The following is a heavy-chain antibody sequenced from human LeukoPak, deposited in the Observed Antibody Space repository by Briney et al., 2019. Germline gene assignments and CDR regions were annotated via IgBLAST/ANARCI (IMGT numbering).Heavy chain of an antibody. V-gene: IGHV1-2*06. CDR3: ARDDSNGWSGVDY. CDR2: INPNSGGT. J-gene: IGHJ4*02. D-gene: IGHD6-19*01. Sequence: ASVKVSCKASGHTFTGYYMHWVRQAPGQGLEWMGRINPNSGGTNYAQKFQGRVTMTRDTSISTAYMELSRLRSDDTAVYYCARDDSNGWSGVDYWGQGTLVTVSS. CDR1: GHTFTGYY.